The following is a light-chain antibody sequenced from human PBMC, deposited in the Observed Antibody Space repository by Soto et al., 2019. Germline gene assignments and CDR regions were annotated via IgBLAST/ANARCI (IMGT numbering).Light chain of an antibody. Sequence: EIVLTQSPGTLYLSPGERATLSCRASQSVSSSYLAWYQQKPGQAPRLLIYGASSRATGIPDRFSGSGSGTDFTLTISRLEPEDFAVYYCQQYSSSPVYTFGQGTKLEIK. CDR3: QQYSSSPVYT. J-gene: IGKJ2*01. CDR1: QSVSSSY. V-gene: IGKV3-20*01. CDR2: GAS.